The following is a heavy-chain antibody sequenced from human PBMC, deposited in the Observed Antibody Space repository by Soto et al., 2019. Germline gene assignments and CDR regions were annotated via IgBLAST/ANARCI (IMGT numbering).Heavy chain of an antibody. J-gene: IGHJ6*02. D-gene: IGHD3-16*02. CDR1: GGTFSSYA. V-gene: IGHV1-69*06. CDR2: IIPIFGTA. Sequence: QVQLVQSGAEVKKPGSSVKVSCKASGGTFSSYAISWVRQAPGQGLEWMGGIIPIFGTANYAQKFQGRVTITADKSTSTDYIELSSLRSEYTAVYYCARDPSTFAFGGVIDHYGMDVWGQGTTVTVSS. CDR3: ARDPSTFAFGGVIDHYGMDV.